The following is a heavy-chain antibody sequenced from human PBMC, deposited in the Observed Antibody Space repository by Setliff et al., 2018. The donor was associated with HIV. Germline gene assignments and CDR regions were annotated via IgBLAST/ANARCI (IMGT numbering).Heavy chain of an antibody. CDR3: ARGQYCGGGSCYSPSYNWFDP. CDR1: GVSVNDSLSF. Sequence: SETLSLTCSVSGVSVNDSLSFWSWVRQSPGRGLEWIGRVSTSGSTKYNPSLKSRVTMSLDTSKNEFSLKLSSVTAADTAVYYCARGQYCGGGSCYSPSYNWFDPWGQGTLVTVSS. D-gene: IGHD2-15*01. V-gene: IGHV4-4*07. CDR2: VSTSGST. J-gene: IGHJ5*02.